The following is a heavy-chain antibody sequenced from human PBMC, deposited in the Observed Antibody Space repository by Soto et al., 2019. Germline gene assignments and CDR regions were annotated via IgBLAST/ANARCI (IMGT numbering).Heavy chain of an antibody. J-gene: IGHJ4*02. CDR1: GFTFSSYE. D-gene: IGHD1-26*01. V-gene: IGHV3-48*03. Sequence: VGSLRLSCAASGFTFSSYEMNWVRQAPGKGLEWVSYISSSGSTIYYADSVKGRFTISRDNAKNSLYLQMNSLRAEDTAVYYCARVYGGATTPYYWGQGTLVTVS. CDR2: ISSSGSTI. CDR3: ARVYGGATTPYY.